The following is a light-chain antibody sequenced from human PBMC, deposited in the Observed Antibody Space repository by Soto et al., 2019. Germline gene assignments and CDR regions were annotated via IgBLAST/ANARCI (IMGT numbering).Light chain of an antibody. CDR2: RNN. Sequence: QTVVTQPPSASGTPGQRVTISCSASSSNIGSDYVYWYQHLPGTAPKLLIYRNNQRPSGVPDRFSGSKSGTSASLAISGLRSEDEADYYCAAWDASLRGWVFGGGTKVTVL. CDR3: AAWDASLRGWV. J-gene: IGLJ3*02. CDR1: SSNIGSDY. V-gene: IGLV1-47*01.